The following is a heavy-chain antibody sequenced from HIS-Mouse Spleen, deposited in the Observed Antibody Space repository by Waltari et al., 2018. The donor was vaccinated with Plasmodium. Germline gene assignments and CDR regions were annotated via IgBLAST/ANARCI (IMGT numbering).Heavy chain of an antibody. CDR1: GYSISSGYY. CDR3: ARVDYGSGDYYYYYGMDV. D-gene: IGHD3-10*01. CDR2: NYHSVST. Sequence: QVQLQESGPGLVKPSETLSLTCTVSGYSISSGYYWGWIRQPPGKGLGGSGSNYHSVSTYHTPSLKSRVTISGDTSKNQFSLKLSSVTAADTAVYYCARVDYGSGDYYYYYGMDVWGQGTTVTVSS. J-gene: IGHJ6*02. V-gene: IGHV4-38-2*02.